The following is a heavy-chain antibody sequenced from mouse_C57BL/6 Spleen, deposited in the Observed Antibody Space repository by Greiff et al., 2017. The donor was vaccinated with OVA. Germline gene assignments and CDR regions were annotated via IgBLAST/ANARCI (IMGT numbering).Heavy chain of an antibody. V-gene: IGHV1-55*01. Sequence: QVQLQQPGAELVKPGASVKMSCKASGYTFPSYWITWVKQRPGQGLEWIGDIYPGSGSTNYNDKFKSQATLTVDTSSSTAYMQLSSLTSEDSAVYYCARSFTTVVADYYAMDYWGQGTSVTVSS. J-gene: IGHJ4*01. CDR1: GYTFPSYW. CDR2: IYPGSGST. CDR3: ARSFTTVVADYYAMDY. D-gene: IGHD1-1*01.